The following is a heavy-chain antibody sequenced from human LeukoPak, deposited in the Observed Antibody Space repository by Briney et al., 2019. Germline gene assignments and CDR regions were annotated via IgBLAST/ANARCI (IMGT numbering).Heavy chain of an antibody. V-gene: IGHV4-59*01. Sequence: SGTLSLTCTVSGVSISSYYWSWIRQPPGKGLEWIGYIYYSGSTNYNPSLKSRVTISVDTSKNQFSLKLSSVTAADTAVYYCARVDRTVAFDIWGQGTMATVSS. CDR2: IYYSGST. D-gene: IGHD1-14*01. CDR3: ARVDRTVAFDI. J-gene: IGHJ3*02. CDR1: GVSISSYY.